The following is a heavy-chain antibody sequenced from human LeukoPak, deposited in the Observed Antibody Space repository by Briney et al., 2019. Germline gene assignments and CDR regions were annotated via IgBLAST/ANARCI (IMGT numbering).Heavy chain of an antibody. CDR3: XXXPXTAKXWFDP. CDR2: IYTSGST. CDR1: GGSISSGSYY. Sequence: PSETLSLTCTVSGGSISSGSYYWSWIRQPAGKGLEWIGRIYTSGSTNYNPSLKSRVTISVDTSKNQFSLKLSSVTAADTAVYXXXXXPXTAKXWFDPWGQGTLVTVSS. V-gene: IGHV4-61*02. J-gene: IGHJ5*02. D-gene: IGHD2-21*02.